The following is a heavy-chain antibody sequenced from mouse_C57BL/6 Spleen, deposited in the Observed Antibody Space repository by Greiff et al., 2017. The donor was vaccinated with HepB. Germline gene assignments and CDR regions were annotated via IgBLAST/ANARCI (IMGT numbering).Heavy chain of an antibody. CDR3: AKTAGTLDYYAMDY. J-gene: IGHJ4*01. CDR1: GYTFTSYW. V-gene: IGHV1-55*01. CDR2: IYPGSGST. D-gene: IGHD1-2*01. Sequence: VQLQQSGAELVKPGASVKMSCKASGYTFTSYWITWVKQRPGQGLEWIGDIYPGSGSTNYNEKFKSKATLTVDTSSSTAYMQLSSLTSEDSAVYYCAKTAGTLDYYAMDYWGQGTSVTVSS.